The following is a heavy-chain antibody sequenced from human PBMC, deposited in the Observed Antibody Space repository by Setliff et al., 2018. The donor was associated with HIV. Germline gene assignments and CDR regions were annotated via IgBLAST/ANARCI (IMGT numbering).Heavy chain of an antibody. CDR3: AAVPWGHSSLIIDH. D-gene: IGHD3-16*01. Sequence: VGSLRLSCAASGLIFSSYEMNWVRQAPGKGLEWISFTGGHGSIIHYADSVKGRFTISRDNAKNSVYLQMHSLRVEDTAVYYCAAVPWGHSSLIIDHWGQGTPVTVSS. V-gene: IGHV3-48*03. CDR1: GLIFSSYE. J-gene: IGHJ4*02. CDR2: TGGHGSII.